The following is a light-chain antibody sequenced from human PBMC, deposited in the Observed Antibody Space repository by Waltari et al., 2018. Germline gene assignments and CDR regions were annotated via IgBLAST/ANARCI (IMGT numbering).Light chain of an antibody. CDR1: QSVLHNFNNNNY. V-gene: IGKV4-1*01. J-gene: IGKJ4*01. CDR2: WAS. Sequence: DIVMTQSPDSLAVSLGERATINCKSSQSVLHNFNNNNYLAWYQQKPGQPPKLLIYWASTRESGVPDRFSGSGSGTDFTLTISSLQAEDVAVYYCQQYYSSPPTFGGGTKVEIK. CDR3: QQYYSSPPT.